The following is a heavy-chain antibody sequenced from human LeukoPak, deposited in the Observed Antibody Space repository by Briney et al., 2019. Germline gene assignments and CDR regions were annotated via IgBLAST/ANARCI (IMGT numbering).Heavy chain of an antibody. CDR2: IYYTGST. Sequence: SETLSLTCTVSGGSISSGDYYWSWIRQPPGKGLEWIGFIYYTGSTYYNPSLKSRVTISVDTSKNQFSLKLSSVTAADTAVYYCARDLGPTDDAFDIWGQGTMVTVSS. CDR3: ARDLGPTDDAFDI. D-gene: IGHD1-26*01. CDR1: GGSISSGDYY. J-gene: IGHJ3*02. V-gene: IGHV4-30-4*08.